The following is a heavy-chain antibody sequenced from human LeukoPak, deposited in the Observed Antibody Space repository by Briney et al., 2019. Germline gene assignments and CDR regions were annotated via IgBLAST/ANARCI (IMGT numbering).Heavy chain of an antibody. J-gene: IGHJ5*02. CDR1: GGTFTSYA. D-gene: IGHD2-21*02. CDR2: IIPIFGTA. CDR3: ARGGYGVVVTAAWGFDP. Sequence: SVKVSCKASGGTFTSYAISWVRQAPGQGLEWMGGIIPIFGTANYAQKFQGRVTITADESTSTAYMELSSLRSEDTAVYYCARGGYGVVVTAAWGFDPWGQGTLVTVSS. V-gene: IGHV1-69*13.